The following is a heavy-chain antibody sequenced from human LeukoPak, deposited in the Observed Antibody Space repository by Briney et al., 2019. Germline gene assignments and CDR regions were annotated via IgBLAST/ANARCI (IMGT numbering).Heavy chain of an antibody. Sequence: TSQTLSLTCTVSGGSISSGSYYWSWIRQPAGKGLEWIGRIYTSGSTNYNPSLKSRVTISVDTSKNQFSLKLSSVTAADTAVYYCARAPLYYYDSSGYFPPLFDYWGQGTLVTVSS. CDR3: ARAPLYYYDSSGYFPPLFDY. CDR1: GGSISSGSYY. V-gene: IGHV4-61*02. J-gene: IGHJ4*02. CDR2: IYTSGST. D-gene: IGHD3-22*01.